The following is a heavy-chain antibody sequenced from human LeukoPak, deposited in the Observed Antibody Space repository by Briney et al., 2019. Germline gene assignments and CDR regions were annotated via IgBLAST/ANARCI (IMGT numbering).Heavy chain of an antibody. Sequence: KPSETLSLTCTVSGGSISSSPYYWGWIRQPPGKGLEWIGTIYHSGSTYYNASLKSRVSISVDTSKNQFSLKLSSVTAADTAVYYCARLGSRYWHLDPWGQGTLVTVSS. CDR2: IYHSGST. V-gene: IGHV4-39*01. D-gene: IGHD2-2*01. CDR1: GGSISSSPYY. CDR3: ARLGSRYWHLDP. J-gene: IGHJ5*02.